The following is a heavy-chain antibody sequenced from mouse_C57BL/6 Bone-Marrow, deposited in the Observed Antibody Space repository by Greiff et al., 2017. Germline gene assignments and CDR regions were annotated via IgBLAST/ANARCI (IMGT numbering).Heavy chain of an antibody. Sequence: EVNVVESGGGLVQSGRSLRISCATSGFTFSDFYMEWVRQAPGKGLAWIAASRNKANDYTTEYSASVKGRFIVSSDTSHSILYLHMNVLRDEDTASYYCARDVGERGRYAMDYWGQGTSGTVSS. V-gene: IGHV7-1*01. CDR1: GFTFSDFY. D-gene: IGHD3-3*01. CDR3: ARDVGERGRYAMDY. J-gene: IGHJ4*01. CDR2: SRNKANDYTT.